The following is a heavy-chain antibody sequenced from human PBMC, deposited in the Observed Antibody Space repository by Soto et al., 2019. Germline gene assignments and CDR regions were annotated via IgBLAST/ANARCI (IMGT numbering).Heavy chain of an antibody. Sequence: QVQLQESGPGLVQPSQTLSLTCTVSGGSISSGGYYWSWIRQHPGTGLEGIGHISYIGSTYYNTSLKSRVTISVDTSRNQFSLIVNSVTAADTAVYYCARGVLHWGQGTLVTVSS. CDR1: GGSISSGGYY. CDR2: ISYIGST. J-gene: IGHJ4*01. V-gene: IGHV4-31*03. CDR3: ARGVLH.